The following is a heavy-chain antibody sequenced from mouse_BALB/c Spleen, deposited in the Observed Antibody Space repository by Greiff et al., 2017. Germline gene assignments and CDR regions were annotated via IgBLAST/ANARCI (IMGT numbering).Heavy chain of an antibody. CDR3: ARDDGWAY. CDR1: GFNIKDTY. Sequence: VQLKQSGAELVKPGASVKLSCTASGFNIKDTYMHWVKQRPEQGLEWIGRIDPANGNTKYDPKFQGKATITADTSSNTAYLQLSSLTSEDTAVYYCARDDGWAYWGQGTLVTVSA. CDR2: IDPANGNT. V-gene: IGHV14-3*02. J-gene: IGHJ3*01. D-gene: IGHD2-3*01.